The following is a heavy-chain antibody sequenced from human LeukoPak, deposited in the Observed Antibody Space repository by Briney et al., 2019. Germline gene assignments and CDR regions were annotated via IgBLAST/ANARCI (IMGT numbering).Heavy chain of an antibody. J-gene: IGHJ4*02. D-gene: IGHD1-26*01. CDR2: INHSGST. V-gene: IGHV4-34*01. Sequence: SETLSLTCAVYGGSFSGYYWSWIRQPPGKGLEWIGEINHSGSTNYNPSLKSRVTISVDTSKNQFSLKLSSVTAADTAVYHCASAFVTPRGLSAWEPPRYWGQGTLVTVSS. CDR1: GGSFSGYY. CDR3: ASAFVTPRGLSAWEPPRY.